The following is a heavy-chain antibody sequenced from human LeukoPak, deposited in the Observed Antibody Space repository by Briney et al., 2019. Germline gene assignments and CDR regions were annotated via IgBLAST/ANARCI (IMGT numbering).Heavy chain of an antibody. J-gene: IGHJ6*02. CDR3: ARDPRRSSSWMGYGMDV. D-gene: IGHD6-13*01. V-gene: IGHV3-30-3*01. CDR1: GFTFSSYA. Sequence: GGPLRLSCAASGFTFSSYAMHWVRQAPGKGLEWVAVISYDGSNKYYADSVKGRFTISRDNSKNTLYLQMNSLRAEDTAVYYCARDPRRSSSWMGYGMDVWGQGTTVTVSS. CDR2: ISYDGSNK.